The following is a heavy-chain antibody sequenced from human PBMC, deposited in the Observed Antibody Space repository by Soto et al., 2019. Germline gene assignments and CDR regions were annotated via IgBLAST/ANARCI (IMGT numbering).Heavy chain of an antibody. CDR2: IWYDGTQK. CDR1: GFTFNTYS. D-gene: IGHD3-16*01. Sequence: QVQLEESGGGVVQPGRSLRLSCEASGFTFNTYSMHWVRQPPGKGLEWLAAIWYDGTQKYYADSVKGRFIISRDNSKKTLYLEMNSLRDEDTAVYYCARASRPYVDYYGLDVWGQGTTVIVSS. CDR3: ARASRPYVDYYGLDV. J-gene: IGHJ6*02. V-gene: IGHV3-33*01.